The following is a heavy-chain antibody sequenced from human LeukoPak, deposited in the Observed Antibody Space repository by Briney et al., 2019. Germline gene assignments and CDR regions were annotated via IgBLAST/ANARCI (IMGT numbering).Heavy chain of an antibody. J-gene: IGHJ6*03. CDR3: ARVNYYYYYMDV. CDR2: IYYSGSP. Sequence: SETLSLTCAGYGGSFSSYFWTWIRQTPGKGLEWIGSIYYSGSPYYNPSLKSRVTISVDTSKNQFSLRLSSVTAADTAVYYCARVNYYYYYMDVWGKGTTVTISS. V-gene: IGHV4-34*01. CDR1: GGSFSSYF.